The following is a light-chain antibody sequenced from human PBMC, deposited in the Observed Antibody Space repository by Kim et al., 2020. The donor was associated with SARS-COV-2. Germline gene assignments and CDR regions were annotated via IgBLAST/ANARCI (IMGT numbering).Light chain of an antibody. CDR2: AAS. Sequence: IQMTQSPSSLSASVGDRVTITCRASQSISSYINWYQQKPGKAPKLLIYAASSLQSGVPSRFSGSGSGTDFTLTISSLQPEDFATYYCQQSYSTPWTFGQGTKVDIK. J-gene: IGKJ1*01. CDR1: QSISSY. CDR3: QQSYSTPWT. V-gene: IGKV1-39*01.